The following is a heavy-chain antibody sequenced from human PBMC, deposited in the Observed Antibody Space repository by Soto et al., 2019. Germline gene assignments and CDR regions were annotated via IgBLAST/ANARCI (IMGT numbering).Heavy chain of an antibody. CDR2: IYHSGST. D-gene: IGHD6-6*01. J-gene: IGHJ4*02. V-gene: IGHV4-4*02. CDR1: SGSISSSNW. Sequence: SETLSLTCAVSSGSISSSNWWIWVRQPPGKGLEWIGEIYHSGSTTYNPSLKSRVTISVDKSKNQFSLNLASVTAADTAFYYCARMSSCSSYLDYWGQGILVTVSS. CDR3: ARMSSCSSYLDY.